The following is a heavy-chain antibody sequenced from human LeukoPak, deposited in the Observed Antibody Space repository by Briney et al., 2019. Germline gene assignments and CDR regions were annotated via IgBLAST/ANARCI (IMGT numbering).Heavy chain of an antibody. CDR3: ARDRVPFYSSTFKDYYLHYGLDV. J-gene: IGHJ6*02. D-gene: IGHD6-13*01. CDR2: INPNNGGT. V-gene: IGHV1-2*02. Sequence: ASVKVSCKASGYTFTGHYIHWVRQAPGQGLDWMAWINPNNGGTSYAQKFQGRVSVTRDTSISTVYMELSRLRSDDTALYYCARDRVPFYSSTFKDYYLHYGLDVWGQGTTVTVSS. CDR1: GYTFTGHY.